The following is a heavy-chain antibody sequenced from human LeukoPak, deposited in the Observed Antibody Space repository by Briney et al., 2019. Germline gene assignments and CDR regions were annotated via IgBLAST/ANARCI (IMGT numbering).Heavy chain of an antibody. CDR2: ISNSAYTI. Sequence: GGSLRLSCAASGFTISDDYMTWTRQAPGKGLEWISYISNSAYTIYYADSVKGRFTISRDNAKNSVYLQVNSLRADDTAVYYCARDRRSPHSAYDWGHLDYWGQGSLVSVSS. V-gene: IGHV3-11*01. CDR3: ARDRRSPHSAYDWGHLDY. J-gene: IGHJ4*02. D-gene: IGHD5-12*01. CDR1: GFTISDDY.